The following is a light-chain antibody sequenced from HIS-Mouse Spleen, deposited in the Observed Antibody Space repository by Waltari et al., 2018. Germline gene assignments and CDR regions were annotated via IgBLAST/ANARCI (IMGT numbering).Light chain of an antibody. V-gene: IGLV3-21*03. CDR1: NIGRKS. J-gene: IGLJ2*01. Sequence: SYVLTQPPSVSVAPGKTARITCGGNNIGRKSVHWYQQKPGQAPVLVVYDDSDRPSGIPGRFSGSNSRNTATLTISRVEAGDEADYYCQVWDSSSDHVVFGGGTKLTVL. CDR3: QVWDSSSDHVV. CDR2: DDS.